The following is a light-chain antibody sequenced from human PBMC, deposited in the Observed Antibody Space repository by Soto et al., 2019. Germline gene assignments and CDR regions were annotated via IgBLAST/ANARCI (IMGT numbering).Light chain of an antibody. V-gene: IGLV2-14*03. CDR2: EVS. CDR3: SSYTSSSAWV. CDR1: SSDVGGYNY. J-gene: IGLJ1*01. Sequence: QSVLTQPASVSASPGQSITISCTGTSSDVGGYNYVSWYQQHPDKVPKLMIYEVSYRPSGVSDRFSGSKSGSTASLTISGLQAEYEAAYYCSSYTSSSAWVFGTGTKLTVL.